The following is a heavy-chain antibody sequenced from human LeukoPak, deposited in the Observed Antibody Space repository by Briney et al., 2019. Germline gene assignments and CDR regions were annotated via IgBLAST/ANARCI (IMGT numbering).Heavy chain of an antibody. CDR1: GYSISSGYY. CDR3: ARDLDYGGNSEDY. D-gene: IGHD4-23*01. V-gene: IGHV4-38-2*02. Sequence: SETLYLTCTVSGYSISSGYYWGWIRQPPGKGLEWIGSIYHSGSTYYNPSLKSRVTISVDTSKNQFSLKLSSVTAADTAVYYCARDLDYGGNSEDYWGQGTLVTVSS. CDR2: IYHSGST. J-gene: IGHJ4*02.